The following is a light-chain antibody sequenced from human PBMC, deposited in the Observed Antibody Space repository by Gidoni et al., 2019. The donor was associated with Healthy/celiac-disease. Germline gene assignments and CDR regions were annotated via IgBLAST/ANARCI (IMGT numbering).Light chain of an antibody. J-gene: IGKJ2*01. CDR2: WAS. Sequence: LGERATINCKSSQSVLYSSNNKNYLAWYQQKPGQPPKLLIYWASTRESGVPDRFSGSGSGTDFTLTISSLQAEDVAVYYCQQYYSTPYTFGQGTKLEIK. CDR1: QSVLYSSNNKNY. CDR3: QQYYSTPYT. V-gene: IGKV4-1*01.